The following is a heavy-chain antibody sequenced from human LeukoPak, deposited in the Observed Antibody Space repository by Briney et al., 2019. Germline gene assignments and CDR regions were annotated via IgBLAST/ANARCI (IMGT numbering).Heavy chain of an antibody. J-gene: IGHJ4*02. V-gene: IGHV3-21*01. D-gene: IGHD1-7*01. CDR1: GFTFGSYS. Sequence: PGGSLRLSCVASGFTFGSYSMNWVRQAPGKGLEWVSSITTSSSYIYYADSVKGRFTIPRDNAKNSLYLQMNSLRAEDTAVYYCASTTITGTIVHWGQGTLVTVSS. CDR3: ASTTITGTIVH. CDR2: ITTSSSYI.